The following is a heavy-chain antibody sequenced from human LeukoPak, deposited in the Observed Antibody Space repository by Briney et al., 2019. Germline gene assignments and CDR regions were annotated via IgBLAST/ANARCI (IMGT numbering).Heavy chain of an antibody. CDR3: ARAEYVSNWNYGNYYYYYYMDV. CDR2: INPNSGGT. Sequence: ASVKVSCKASGYTFTSYGITWVRQAPGQGLEWMGWINPNSGGTNYAQKFQGRVTMTRDTSISTAYMELSRLRSDDTAVYYCARAEYVSNWNYGNYYYYYYMDVWGKGTTVTVSS. J-gene: IGHJ6*03. CDR1: GYTFTSYG. D-gene: IGHD1-7*01. V-gene: IGHV1-2*02.